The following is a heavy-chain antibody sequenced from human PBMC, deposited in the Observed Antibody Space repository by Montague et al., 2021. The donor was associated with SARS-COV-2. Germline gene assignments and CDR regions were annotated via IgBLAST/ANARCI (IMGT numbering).Heavy chain of an antibody. J-gene: IGHJ5*02. D-gene: IGHD6-19*01. CDR1: GGSISTNY. V-gene: IGHV4-59*01. Sequence: SETLSLTCNVSGGSISTNYWSWIRQPPGKGLEWIGYIYYRGSTNYNPSLKSRITMSVDTSKNQFSLKVSSVTAADTAVYYCTRERQYNCFDAGGQGKLVTVSS. CDR3: TRERQYNCFDA. CDR2: IYYRGST.